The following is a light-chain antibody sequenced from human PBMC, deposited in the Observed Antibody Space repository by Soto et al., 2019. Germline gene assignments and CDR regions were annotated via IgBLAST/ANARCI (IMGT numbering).Light chain of an antibody. CDR2: EVS. CDR1: SSDVGSYNL. CDR3: SSYACSSTLYV. V-gene: IGLV2-23*02. J-gene: IGLJ1*01. Sequence: QSVLTQPASVSGSPGQSITISCTGTSSDVGSYNLVSWYQQHPGKAPKLMIYEVSKRPSGVSNRFSGSKSGNTASLTISGLQAEDEADYNCSSYACSSTLYVFGTGTKIPV.